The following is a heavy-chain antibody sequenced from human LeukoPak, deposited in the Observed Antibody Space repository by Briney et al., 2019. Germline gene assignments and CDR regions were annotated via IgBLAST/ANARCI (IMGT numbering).Heavy chain of an antibody. Sequence: PSETLSLTCTVSGGSISSSNYYWGWIRQPPGKGLEWLGSIYYSGSTYYNPSLKSRVTISVDTSKNQFSLKLSSVTAADTAVYYCARFSRGYGRWPEFDYWGQGTLVTVSS. CDR1: GGSISSSNYY. V-gene: IGHV4-39*01. D-gene: IGHD6-25*01. CDR2: IYYSGST. J-gene: IGHJ4*02. CDR3: ARFSRGYGRWPEFDY.